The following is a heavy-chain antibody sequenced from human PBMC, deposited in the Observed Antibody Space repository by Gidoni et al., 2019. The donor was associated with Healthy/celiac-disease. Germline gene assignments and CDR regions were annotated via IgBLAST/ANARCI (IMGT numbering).Heavy chain of an antibody. D-gene: IGHD3-22*01. J-gene: IGHJ4*02. CDR3: ARRPTKRVYYDSSGYSPPFDY. Sequence: EVQLVESGGGLVQPGGSLRLSCAASGFTFSSYEMNWVRQAPGKGLEWVSYISSSGSTIYYADSVKGRFTISRDNAKNSPYLQMNSLRAEDTAVYYCARRPTKRVYYDSSGYSPPFDYWGQGTLVTVSS. CDR2: ISSSGSTI. CDR1: GFTFSSYE. V-gene: IGHV3-48*03.